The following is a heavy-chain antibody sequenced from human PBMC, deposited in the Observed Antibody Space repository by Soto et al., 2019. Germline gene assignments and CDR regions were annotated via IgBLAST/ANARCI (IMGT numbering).Heavy chain of an antibody. CDR2: IYYTGRT. Sequence: SETLSLTCTVSGGSISSDDYYWTWVRQPPGEGLEWIGYIYYTGRTSSTPSLESRITISIDTSKNQFSLNLNSVSAADTAVYYCAREGSSSPEYFDFWGPGTLVTAPQ. D-gene: IGHD2-15*01. CDR1: GGSISSDDYY. V-gene: IGHV4-30-4*01. CDR3: AREGSSSPEYFDF. J-gene: IGHJ4*02.